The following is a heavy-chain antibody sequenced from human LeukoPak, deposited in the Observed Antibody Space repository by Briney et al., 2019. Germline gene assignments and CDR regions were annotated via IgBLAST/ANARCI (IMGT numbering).Heavy chain of an antibody. Sequence: GGSLRLSCAASGFTFSSYAMSWVRQAPGKGLEWVSAISGSGGSTYYADSVKGRFTISRDNSKNTLYLQMSSLRAEDTAVYYCAGASWFGEWVRWGQGTLVTVSS. CDR2: ISGSGGST. CDR1: GFTFSSYA. CDR3: AGASWFGEWVR. D-gene: IGHD3-10*01. V-gene: IGHV3-23*01. J-gene: IGHJ4*02.